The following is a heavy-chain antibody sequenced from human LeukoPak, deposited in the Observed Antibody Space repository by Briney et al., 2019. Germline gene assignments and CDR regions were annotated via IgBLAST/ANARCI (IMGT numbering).Heavy chain of an antibody. V-gene: IGHV3-30*02. Sequence: PGGSLRLSCATSKFTFRRYGLHWVRQAPGKGLEWVAFIRYDGSSKYYGDSVKGRFTISRDNSKSTLYLQMSNLRTEDTVVYYCANALLAVCGGDCYFGLDDWGQGTLVSVSS. CDR2: IRYDGSSK. CDR3: ANALLAVCGGDCYFGLDD. CDR1: KFTFRRYG. D-gene: IGHD2-21*01. J-gene: IGHJ4*02.